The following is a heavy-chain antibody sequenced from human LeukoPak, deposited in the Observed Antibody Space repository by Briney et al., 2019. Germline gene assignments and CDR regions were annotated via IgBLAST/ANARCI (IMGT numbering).Heavy chain of an antibody. D-gene: IGHD6-19*01. CDR2: IYSGGRT. Sequence: QSGGSLRLSCAASGFTVSSNYMSWVRQAPGKGLEWVSVIYSGGRTYYADSVKGRFTISRDNSKNTLYPQMNSLRAEDTAVYYCARDTYTSGWYAGWNYWGQGTLVTVSS. CDR3: ARDTYTSGWYAGWNY. V-gene: IGHV3-66*01. J-gene: IGHJ4*02. CDR1: GFTVSSNY.